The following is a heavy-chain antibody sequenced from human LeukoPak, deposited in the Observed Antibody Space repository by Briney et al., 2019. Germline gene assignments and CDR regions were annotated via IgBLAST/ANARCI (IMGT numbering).Heavy chain of an antibody. D-gene: IGHD5-18*01. V-gene: IGHV3-23*01. CDR1: GFIFSTYG. Sequence: GGSLRLSCAASGFIFSTYGMSWVCQAPGKGLEWVSSIISSGGSTYYADSVKGRFTISRDNSKNTLYLQMNSLRAEDTAVYYCAKGSGYSYGLYNFDYWGQGTLVTVSS. CDR2: IISSGGST. CDR3: AKGSGYSYGLYNFDY. J-gene: IGHJ4*02.